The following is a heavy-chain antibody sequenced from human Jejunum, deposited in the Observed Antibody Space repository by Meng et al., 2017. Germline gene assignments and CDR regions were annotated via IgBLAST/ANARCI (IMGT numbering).Heavy chain of an antibody. CDR1: GFTFSSYW. V-gene: IGHV3-74*01. Sequence: GGSLRLSCAASGFTFSSYWMHWVRQVPGKGLVWVSRIDNDGTNTIYADSVKGRFTTSRDNAKNVLYLQMNSLRADDTAVYYCARDRPHNWFDPWGQGTLVTVSS. CDR3: ARDRPHNWFDP. J-gene: IGHJ5*02. CDR2: IDNDGTNT.